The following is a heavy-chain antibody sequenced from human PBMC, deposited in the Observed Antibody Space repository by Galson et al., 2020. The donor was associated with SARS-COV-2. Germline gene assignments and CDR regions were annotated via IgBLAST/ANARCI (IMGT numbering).Heavy chain of an antibody. Sequence: GGSLRLSCAASGFTFSSYSMNWVRQAPGKGLEWVSYISSSSSTIYYADSVKGRFTISRDNAKNSLYLQMNSLRDEDTAVYYCARDLDLITFGGVIVRGFDYWGQGTLVTVSS. V-gene: IGHV3-48*02. CDR3: ARDLDLITFGGVIVRGFDY. J-gene: IGHJ4*02. CDR1: GFTFSSYS. D-gene: IGHD3-16*02. CDR2: ISSSSSTI.